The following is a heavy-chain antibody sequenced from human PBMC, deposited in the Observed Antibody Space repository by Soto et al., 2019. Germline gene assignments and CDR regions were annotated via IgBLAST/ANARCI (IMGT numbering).Heavy chain of an antibody. V-gene: IGHV1-2*02. Sequence: ASVKVSCKASGGTFSSYAISWVRQAPGQGLEWMGWFNPISGGTNYAQKFQGRVTMTRDTSIASVYMDLSRLKSDDTAVYYCARNYYDSSDRDYLDYWGQGTLVTNSS. J-gene: IGHJ4*02. D-gene: IGHD3-22*01. CDR3: ARNYYDSSDRDYLDY. CDR2: FNPISGGT. CDR1: GGTFSSYA.